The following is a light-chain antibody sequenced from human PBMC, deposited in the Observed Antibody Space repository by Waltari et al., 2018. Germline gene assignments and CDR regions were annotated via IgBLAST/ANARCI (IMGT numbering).Light chain of an antibody. CDR2: GNT. V-gene: IGLV1-40*01. CDR1: SPNIGAGYD. CDR3: QSYDSSLSGYV. J-gene: IGLJ1*01. Sequence: QSVLTQPPSVSGAPGQRVTISCTGSSPNIGAGYDVPWYQQLPGTAPKPLSYGNTNRPSGVPDRFSGSKSGTSASLAITGLQAEDEADYYCQSYDSSLSGYVFGTGTKVTVL.